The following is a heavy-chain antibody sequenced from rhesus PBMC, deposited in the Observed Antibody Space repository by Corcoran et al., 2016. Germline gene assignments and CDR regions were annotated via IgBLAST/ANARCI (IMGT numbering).Heavy chain of an antibody. V-gene: IGHV4-160*01. Sequence: QVQLRESGPGLGKHSATLSLTCAVSGGSLSSYYWSLISPAPGKGLEWIGGIYGSCGSTHYNPSLKSRVTISTDTSKNQFSLKLSSVTAADTAVYYCARDRSVNRFDVWGPGVLVTVSS. J-gene: IGHJ5-1*01. CDR1: GGSLSSYY. CDR3: ARDRSVNRFDV. CDR2: IYGSCGST. D-gene: IGHD6-13*01.